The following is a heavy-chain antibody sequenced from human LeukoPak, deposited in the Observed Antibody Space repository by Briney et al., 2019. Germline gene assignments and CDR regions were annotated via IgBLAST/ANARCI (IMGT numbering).Heavy chain of an antibody. D-gene: IGHD3-16*01. CDR3: ARGRWGTGDY. CDR2: IYYSGST. V-gene: IGHV4-59*01. CDR1: GGSISSYY. Sequence: SETLSLTCTVSGGSISSYYWSWIRQPPGKGLEWIGYIYYSGSTNHNPSLKSRVTISVDTSKNQFSLKLSSVTAADTAVYYCARGRWGTGDYWGQGTLVSVSS. J-gene: IGHJ4*02.